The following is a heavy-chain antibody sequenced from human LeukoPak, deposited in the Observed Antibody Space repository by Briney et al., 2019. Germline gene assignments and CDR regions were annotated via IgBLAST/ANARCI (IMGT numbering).Heavy chain of an antibody. J-gene: IGHJ5*02. CDR2: IYHSGST. CDR3: ARVRYEPNDNWFDP. CDR1: GYSISSGYY. D-gene: IGHD1-1*01. V-gene: IGHV4-38-2*02. Sequence: SETLSLTCTVSGYSISSGYYWGWIRPPPGKGLEWIGSIYHSGSTYYNPSLKSRVTISVDTSKNQFSLKLSSVTAADTAVYYCARVRYEPNDNWFDPWGQGTLVTVSS.